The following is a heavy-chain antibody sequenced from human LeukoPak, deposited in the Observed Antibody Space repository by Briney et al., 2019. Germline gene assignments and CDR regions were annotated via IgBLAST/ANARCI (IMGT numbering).Heavy chain of an antibody. D-gene: IGHD5-18*01. V-gene: IGHV5-51*01. CDR1: GYSFTNYW. Sequence: GESLKISCKASGYSFTNYWIGWVRQMPGKGLEWMGIIYPGDSDTRYSPSFQGRVTISADKSNTTAYLHWSSLRASDTAMYYCARGGEWIQLWSPLDFWGQGTLVTVSS. J-gene: IGHJ4*02. CDR2: IYPGDSDT. CDR3: ARGGEWIQLWSPLDF.